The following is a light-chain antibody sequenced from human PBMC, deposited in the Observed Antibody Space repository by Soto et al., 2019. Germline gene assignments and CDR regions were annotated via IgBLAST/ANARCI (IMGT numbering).Light chain of an antibody. V-gene: IGKV3-20*01. CDR2: GAS. CDR3: QQYGSSPRT. CDR1: QSVSSN. J-gene: IGKJ1*01. Sequence: EIVMTQSPATLSVSPGERATLSCRTSQSVSSNLAWYQQKPGQAPRLLIYGASSRATGIPDRFSGSGSGTDFTLTISGLEPEDFAVYYCQQYGSSPRTFGQGTKVDI.